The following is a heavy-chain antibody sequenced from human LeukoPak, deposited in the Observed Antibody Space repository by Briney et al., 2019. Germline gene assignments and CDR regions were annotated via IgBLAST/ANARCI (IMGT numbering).Heavy chain of an antibody. D-gene: IGHD2-2*01. CDR2: INAGNGNT. CDR1: GYTFTNYA. V-gene: IGHV1-3*01. J-gene: IGHJ4*02. Sequence: ASVKVSCKASGYTFTNYAMNWVRQAPGQKLEWMGWINAGNGNTKSSQRFLERVTITRDTSASTAYMELNSLGSEDTAVYYCTRGIWSSHNKDYYFDYWGQGSLVSVSS. CDR3: TRGIWSSHNKDYYFDY.